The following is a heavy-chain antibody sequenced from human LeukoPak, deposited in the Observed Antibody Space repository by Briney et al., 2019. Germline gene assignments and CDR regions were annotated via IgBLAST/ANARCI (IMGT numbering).Heavy chain of an antibody. CDR1: GFTFSNFA. CDR2: ISGSGGIT. J-gene: IGHJ4*02. Sequence: SGGSLRLSCAASGFTFSNFAMNWVRQAPGKGLEWVSIISGSGGITYYADSVVKGRFTISRDSSKNTMYMQMNSLRAEDTAVYYCAKDQYLFLTGSYPFDSWGQGTLVTVSS. CDR3: AKDQYLFLTGSYPFDS. D-gene: IGHD3-9*01. V-gene: IGHV3-23*01.